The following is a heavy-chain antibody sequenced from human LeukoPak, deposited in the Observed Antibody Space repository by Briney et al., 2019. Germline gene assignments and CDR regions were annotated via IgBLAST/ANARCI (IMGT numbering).Heavy chain of an antibody. CDR1: GGSISSGGYY. CDR3: ARLVVAAGYNWFDP. V-gene: IGHV4-31*03. J-gene: IGHJ5*02. D-gene: IGHD2-15*01. Sequence: SETLSLTCTVSGGSISSGGYYWSWIRQHPGKGLEWIGYIYYSGSTYYNPSLKSRVTISVDTSKNQFSLKLSSVTAADTAVYYCARLVVAAGYNWFDPWGQGTLVTVSS. CDR2: IYYSGST.